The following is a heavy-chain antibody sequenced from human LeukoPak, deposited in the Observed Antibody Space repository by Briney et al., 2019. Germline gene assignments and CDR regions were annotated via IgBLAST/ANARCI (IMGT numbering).Heavy chain of an antibody. CDR3: ARAPRTVTNWFDP. D-gene: IGHD4-11*01. CDR2: IYYSGST. Sequence: SETLSLTCIVSGGSISSISSNNYHWGWIRLPPGKGLEWIGSIYYSGSTYYNPSLKSRVTISVDTSKNQFSLKLSSVTAADTAVYYCARAPRTVTNWFDPWGQGTLVTVSS. J-gene: IGHJ5*02. V-gene: IGHV4-39*07. CDR1: GGSISSISSNNYH.